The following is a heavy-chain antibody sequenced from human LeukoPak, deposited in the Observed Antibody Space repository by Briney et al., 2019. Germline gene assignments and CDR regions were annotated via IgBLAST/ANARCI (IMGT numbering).Heavy chain of an antibody. J-gene: IGHJ4*02. D-gene: IGHD6-13*01. CDR2: TYYRSKWYS. CDR3: AGGRSDGSTSRTFDY. Sequence: SQTLSLTCAISGDSVSSNTAAWNWIRQSPSRGLEWLGWTYYRSKWYSDYAGSVKSRITINPDTSKNQFALQLNSLTPEDTAVYYCAGGRSDGSTSRTFDYWGQGTLVTVSS. CDR1: GDSVSSNTAA. V-gene: IGHV6-1*01.